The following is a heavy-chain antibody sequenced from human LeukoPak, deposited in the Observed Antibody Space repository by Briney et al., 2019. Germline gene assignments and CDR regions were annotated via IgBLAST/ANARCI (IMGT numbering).Heavy chain of an antibody. CDR3: ARATKAVADFDL. D-gene: IGHD6-19*01. CDR1: GFTVSSNY. V-gene: IGHV3-53*01. Sequence: GGSLRLSCSASGFTVSSNYMHWVRQAPGKGLEWVSMIYSGGATYYADYVRGRFTISRDNSRNMLHLQMNSLRVEDTAVYYCARATKAVADFDLWGRGALVTVSS. CDR2: IYSGGAT. J-gene: IGHJ2*01.